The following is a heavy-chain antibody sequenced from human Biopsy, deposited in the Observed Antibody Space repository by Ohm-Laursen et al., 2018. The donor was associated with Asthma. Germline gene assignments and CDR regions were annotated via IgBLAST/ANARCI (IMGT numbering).Heavy chain of an antibody. D-gene: IGHD3-22*01. V-gene: IGHV7-4-1*02. Sequence: ASVKVSCKASGYTVTRYAINWVRQAPGQGLEWMGWINTNTGNPTYAQGFTGRFVLSLDTSVNTAHLQINSLKAEDTAVYYCARMISYYHEMRAPFFDYWGQGTLVTVSS. CDR1: GYTVTRYA. J-gene: IGHJ4*02. CDR2: INTNTGNP. CDR3: ARMISYYHEMRAPFFDY.